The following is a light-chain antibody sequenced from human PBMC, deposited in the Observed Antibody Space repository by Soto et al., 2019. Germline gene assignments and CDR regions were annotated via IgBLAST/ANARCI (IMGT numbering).Light chain of an antibody. V-gene: IGKV1-8*01. Sequence: AIHMTQSPSSFSASTGDTITITCRASQGISTNLAWYQQKPGKAPRVLIFDASTLQSGVPSRFSGTGSGTDFTLTIRCLQSEDFESYYCQQYYSYPLTFGEGTNVEIK. CDR1: QGISTN. J-gene: IGKJ4*01. CDR2: DAS. CDR3: QQYYSYPLT.